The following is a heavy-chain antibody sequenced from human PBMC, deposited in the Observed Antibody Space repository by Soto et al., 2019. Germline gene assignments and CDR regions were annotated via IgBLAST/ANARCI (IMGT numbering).Heavy chain of an antibody. CDR3: ARVPDR. Sequence: QLQLQESGSVLVKPSQTLSLTCAVSGGSICSGGYSWGWIRQPPGKGLEWIGYVYHSGSTYYNPSLKSRVTISVDRSKNQFSLKLSSVTAAATAVYYCARVPDRWGQGTLVTVSS. CDR2: VYHSGST. J-gene: IGHJ5*02. CDR1: GGSICSGGYS. V-gene: IGHV4-30-2*01. D-gene: IGHD2-2*01.